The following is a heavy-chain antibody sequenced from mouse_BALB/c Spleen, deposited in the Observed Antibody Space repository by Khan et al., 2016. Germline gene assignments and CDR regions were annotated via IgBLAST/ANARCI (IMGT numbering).Heavy chain of an antibody. Sequence: EVQLQESGPGLVKPSQSLSLTCTVTGYSITSDYAWNWIRQFPGNKLEWMGYISYSGSTSYNPSLKSRISITRDTSKNQFFLQLNSVTTEDTATXYCARDYCGSSYFDYWGQGTTLTVSS. CDR1: GYSITSDYA. D-gene: IGHD1-1*01. CDR3: ARDYCGSSYFDY. J-gene: IGHJ2*01. V-gene: IGHV3-2*02. CDR2: ISYSGST.